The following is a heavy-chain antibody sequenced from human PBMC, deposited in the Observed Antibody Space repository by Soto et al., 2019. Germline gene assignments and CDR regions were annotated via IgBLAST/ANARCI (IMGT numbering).Heavy chain of an antibody. CDR2: IYYTGST. CDR3: ASRWVGFPFDS. CDR1: GVSISSYY. V-gene: IGHV4-59*01. Sequence: QVQLQESGPGLVKPSETLSLTCTVSGVSISSYYWNWIRQTPGKGLEWIGYIYYTGSTYYNPSLRSRVTTSIDTSQSQFSLNLASVTTADTAVYYCASRWVGFPFDSWGQGTLVTVSS. J-gene: IGHJ4*02. D-gene: IGHD6-25*01.